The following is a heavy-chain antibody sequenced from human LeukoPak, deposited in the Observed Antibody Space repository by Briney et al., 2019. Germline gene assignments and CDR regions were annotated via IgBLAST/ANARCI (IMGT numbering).Heavy chain of an antibody. CDR2: ISWDGGST. CDR3: AKGGYDSSGYTFDY. Sequence: GGSLRLSCAASGFTFDDYTMHWVRQAPGKGLEWVSLISWDGGSTYYADSVKGRFTISRDNSKNSLYLLMNSLRAEDTAVYYCAKGGYDSSGYTFDYWGQGTLVTVSS. V-gene: IGHV3-43*01. D-gene: IGHD3-22*01. J-gene: IGHJ4*02. CDR1: GFTFDDYT.